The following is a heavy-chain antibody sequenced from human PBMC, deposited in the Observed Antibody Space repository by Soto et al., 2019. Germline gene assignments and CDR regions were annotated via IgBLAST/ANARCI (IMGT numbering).Heavy chain of an antibody. D-gene: IGHD3-9*01. CDR2: LSADENNK. Sequence: GGSLRLSCTASGFTFNTYAFHWVRQAPGKGLEWVAVLSADENNKYYADSVKGRFTISRDNSKSTLYLQMNSLRAEDTAVYYCARDLRKLRYFDYWGQGTLVTVSS. CDR1: GFTFNTYA. V-gene: IGHV3-30-3*01. CDR3: ARDLRKLRYFDY. J-gene: IGHJ4*02.